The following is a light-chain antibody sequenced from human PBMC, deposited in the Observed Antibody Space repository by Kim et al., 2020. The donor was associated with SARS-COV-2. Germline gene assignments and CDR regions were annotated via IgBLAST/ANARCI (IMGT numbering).Light chain of an antibody. CDR2: GAS. V-gene: IGKV3-20*01. CDR1: QSVSSSY. CDR3: HQYGSSPLYT. Sequence: SPGERATLSCRASQSVSSSYLAWYQQKPGQAPRLLIYGASSRATGIPDRFSGSGSGTDFTLTISRLEPEDFAVYYCHQYGSSPLYTFGQGTKLEI. J-gene: IGKJ2*01.